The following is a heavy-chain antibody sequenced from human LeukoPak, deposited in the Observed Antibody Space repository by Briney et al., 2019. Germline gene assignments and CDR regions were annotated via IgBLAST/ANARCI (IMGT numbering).Heavy chain of an antibody. D-gene: IGHD6-13*01. CDR2: IYHSGST. Sequence: PSETPSLTCAVSGGSISSGGYSWSWIRQPPGKGLEWIGYIYHSGSTYYNPSLKSRVTISVDRSKNQFSLKLSSVTAADTAVYYCAREKAAGVFDYWGQGTLVTVSS. CDR1: GGSISSGGYS. CDR3: AREKAAGVFDY. V-gene: IGHV4-30-2*01. J-gene: IGHJ4*02.